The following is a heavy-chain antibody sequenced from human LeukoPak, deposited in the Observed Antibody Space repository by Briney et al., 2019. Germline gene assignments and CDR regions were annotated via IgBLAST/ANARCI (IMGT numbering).Heavy chain of an antibody. CDR3: ARERVVDYGGKEPARLNDY. V-gene: IGHV3-23*01. J-gene: IGHJ4*02. Sequence: GGSLRLSCAVSGFTFSSYVMTWVRQVPGKGLEWASGISGSGGRTYYADSVKGRFTISRDNAKNSLYLQMNSLRAEDTAVYYCARERVVDYGGKEPARLNDYWGQGTLVTVSS. CDR1: GFTFSSYV. CDR2: ISGSGGRT. D-gene: IGHD4-23*01.